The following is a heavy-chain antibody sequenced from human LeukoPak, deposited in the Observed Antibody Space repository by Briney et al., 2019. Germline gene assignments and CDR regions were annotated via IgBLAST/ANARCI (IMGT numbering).Heavy chain of an antibody. CDR2: IKQDGSEK. J-gene: IGHJ4*02. V-gene: IGHV3-7*05. CDR1: GFTFSAHW. Sequence: PGGSLRLSCAASGFTFSAHWMIWVRQAPGKGLEWVANIKQDGSEKYYVDSVKGRFTISRDNAKNSLYLQMNSLRAEDTAVYYCANALGAHCFDFWGQGTLVTVSS. CDR3: ANALGAHCFDF. D-gene: IGHD1-26*01.